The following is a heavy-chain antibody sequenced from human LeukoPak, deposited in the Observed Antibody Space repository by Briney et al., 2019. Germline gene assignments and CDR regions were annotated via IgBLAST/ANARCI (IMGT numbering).Heavy chain of an antibody. D-gene: IGHD6-13*01. CDR3: AKESYSSSSNSFDY. CDR1: GFTFSSYA. J-gene: IGHJ4*02. Sequence: AGGSLRLSCAASGFTFSSYAMSWVRQAPGKGLEWVSAISGSGGSTYYADSVKGRFTIYRDNSKNTLYLQMNSLRAEDTAVYYCAKESYSSSSNSFDYWGQGTLVTVSS. V-gene: IGHV3-23*01. CDR2: ISGSGGST.